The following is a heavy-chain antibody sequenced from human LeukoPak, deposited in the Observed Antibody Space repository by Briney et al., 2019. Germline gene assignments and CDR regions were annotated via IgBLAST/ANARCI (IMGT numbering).Heavy chain of an antibody. CDR1: GYTFTSYG. CDR3: ARDLLTPDYMNWFDP. CDR2: ISAYNGNT. D-gene: IGHD3-9*01. J-gene: IGHJ5*02. V-gene: IGHV1-18*01. Sequence: ASVKVSCKASGYTFTSYGISWVRQAPGQGLEWMGWISAYNGNTNYAQKLQGRVTMTTDTSTSTAYMELRSLRSDDTAVYYCARDLLTPDYMNWFDPWGQGTLVTVSS.